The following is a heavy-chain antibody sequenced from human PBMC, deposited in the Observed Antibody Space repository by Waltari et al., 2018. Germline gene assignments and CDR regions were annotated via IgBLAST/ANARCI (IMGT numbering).Heavy chain of an antibody. J-gene: IGHJ6*02. CDR2: LIPILGKA. CDR3: ARDAQVGRTTSYYYYYGMDV. V-gene: IGHV1-69*13. CDR1: GGTFSSYA. D-gene: IGHD4-17*01. Sequence: QVQLVQSGAEVKKPGSSVKVSCKASGGTFSSYAISWVRQAPGQGLGWMGWLIPILGKASYEQTFQGRVTSTADEATSTAYMGLSSLRSEDTAVYYCARDAQVGRTTSYYYYYGMDVWGQGTTVTVSS.